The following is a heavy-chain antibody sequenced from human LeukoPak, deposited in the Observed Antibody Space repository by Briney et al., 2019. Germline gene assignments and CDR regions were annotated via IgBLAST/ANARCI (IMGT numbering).Heavy chain of an antibody. J-gene: IGHJ4*02. CDR1: GFTVSSYS. CDR3: ARNYDFWSGYPSPVDY. V-gene: IGHV3-21*01. CDR2: ISSSSSYI. D-gene: IGHD3-3*01. Sequence: HPGGSLRLSCAASGFTVSSYSMNWVRQAPGKGLVWVSSISSSSSYIYYADSVKGRFTISRDNARNSLYLQMNSLRAEDTAVYYCARNYDFWSGYPSPVDYWGQGTLVTVSS.